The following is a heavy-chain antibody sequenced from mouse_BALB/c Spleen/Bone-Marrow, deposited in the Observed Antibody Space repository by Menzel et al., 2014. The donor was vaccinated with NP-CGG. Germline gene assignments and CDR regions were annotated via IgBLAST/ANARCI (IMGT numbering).Heavy chain of an antibody. CDR2: INPDSRTI. V-gene: IGHV4-1*02. Sequence: EVKVIESGGGLVQPGGSLKLSCAASGFDFSRYWMSWVRQAPGKGLEWIGEINPDSRTINYSPSLKDKFIISRDNAKNTLYLRLNKVRSEDTALYYCARQDYYGYLNYWGQGTTLTVSS. CDR1: GFDFSRYW. D-gene: IGHD1-1*01. J-gene: IGHJ2*01. CDR3: ARQDYYGYLNY.